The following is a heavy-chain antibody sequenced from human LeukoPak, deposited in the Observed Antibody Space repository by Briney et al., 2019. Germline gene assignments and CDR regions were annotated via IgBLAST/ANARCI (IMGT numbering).Heavy chain of an antibody. CDR3: ARDHYEGPTPWYFDL. Sequence: ASVKVSCKASGYTFTSYAMHWVRQAPGQRLEWMGWINTGNGNTKYSQKFQGRVTITRDRSASTAYVELSSLRSEDTAVYYCARDHYEGPTPWYFDLWGRGTLVTVSS. D-gene: IGHD3-22*01. CDR2: INTGNGNT. V-gene: IGHV1-3*04. CDR1: GYTFTSYA. J-gene: IGHJ2*01.